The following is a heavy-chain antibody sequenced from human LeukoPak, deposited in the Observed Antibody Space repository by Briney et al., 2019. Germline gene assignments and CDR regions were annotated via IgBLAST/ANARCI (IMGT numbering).Heavy chain of an antibody. Sequence: PGGSLRLSCAASGFTVSSFSMNWVRQAPGKGLEWVSYISSSSSYTNYADSVKGRFTISRDNAKNSLYLQMNSLRAEDTAVYYCARDPYYYGSGSSYYYYGMDVWGQGTTVTVSS. CDR3: ARDPYYYGSGSSYYYYGMDV. J-gene: IGHJ6*02. CDR1: GFTVSSFS. D-gene: IGHD3-10*01. V-gene: IGHV3-21*05. CDR2: ISSSSSYT.